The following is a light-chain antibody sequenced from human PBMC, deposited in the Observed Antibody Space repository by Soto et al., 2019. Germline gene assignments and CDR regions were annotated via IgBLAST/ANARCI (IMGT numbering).Light chain of an antibody. CDR3: QQDSSWPLT. Sequence: EIVMTQSPATLSVAPWETATLSCRASQSASNNVAWYQQKPGQAPRLLIYGASIRATGVPATFSGSGSGTEFTLSISSLQSEHLGVYYCQQDSSWPLTFGGGTKVDIK. CDR1: QSASNN. V-gene: IGKV3-15*01. J-gene: IGKJ4*01. CDR2: GAS.